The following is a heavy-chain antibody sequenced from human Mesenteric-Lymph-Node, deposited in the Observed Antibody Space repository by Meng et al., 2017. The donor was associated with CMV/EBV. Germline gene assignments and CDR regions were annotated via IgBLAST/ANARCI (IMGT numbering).Heavy chain of an antibody. J-gene: IGHJ6*02. CDR2: ISFDGGNK. V-gene: IGHV3-30-3*01. CDR1: GFIFSSYA. D-gene: IGHD3-3*01. CDR3: ARDLVKQTGNYDFWSGTQNFGMDV. Sequence: GESLKISCAASGFIFSSYAIHWVRQAPGKGLEWVAVISFDGGNKYYADSVKGRFTISRDNSKNTLWLQMTSLRPEDTAVYYCARDLVKQTGNYDFWSGTQNFGMDVWGQGTTVTVSS.